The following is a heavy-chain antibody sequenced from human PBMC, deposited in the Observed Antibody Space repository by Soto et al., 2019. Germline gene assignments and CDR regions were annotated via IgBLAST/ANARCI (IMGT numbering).Heavy chain of an antibody. CDR3: ARDGLMVYAIPDTYYYYYYMDV. D-gene: IGHD2-8*01. CDR2: IWYDGSNK. V-gene: IGHV3-33*01. CDR1: GFTFSSYG. Sequence: GGSLRLSCAASGFTFSSYGMHWVRQAPGKGLEWVAVIWYDGSNKYYADSVKGRFTISRDNSKNTLYLQMNSLRAEDTAVYYCARDGLMVYAIPDTYYYYYYMDVWGKGTTVTVSS. J-gene: IGHJ6*03.